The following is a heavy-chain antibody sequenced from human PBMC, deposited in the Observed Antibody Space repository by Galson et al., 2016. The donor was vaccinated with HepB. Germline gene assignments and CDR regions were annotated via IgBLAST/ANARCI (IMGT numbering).Heavy chain of an antibody. Sequence: ETLSLTCAVSDGSISSSDWWSWVRQSPGQGLEWIGQIFHGGRVNYTPSLASRVTISIDTSNNHFSLRLTSVTAADTALYYCARQYRGGPSDSWGQGTLVIVSS. CDR2: IFHGGRV. V-gene: IGHV4-4*02. CDR3: ARQYRGGPSDS. CDR1: DGSISSSDW. J-gene: IGHJ4*02. D-gene: IGHD6-25*01.